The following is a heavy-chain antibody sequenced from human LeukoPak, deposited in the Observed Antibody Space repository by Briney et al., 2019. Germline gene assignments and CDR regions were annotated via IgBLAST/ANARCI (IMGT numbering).Heavy chain of an antibody. J-gene: IGHJ4*02. V-gene: IGHV3-15*01. Sequence: GGSLRLSCAASGFTFTNAWMSWVRQAPGKGLEWVGRIKSKTDGGTTDYAAPVKGRFTISRDDSKTTLYLQMNSLRAEDTAVYYCARVGHVGWYLDYWGQGTLVTVSS. D-gene: IGHD6-19*01. CDR2: IKSKTDGGTT. CDR3: ARVGHVGWYLDY. CDR1: GFTFTNAW.